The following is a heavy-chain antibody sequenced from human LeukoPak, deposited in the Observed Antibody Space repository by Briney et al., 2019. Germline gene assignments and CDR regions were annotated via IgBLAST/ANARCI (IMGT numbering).Heavy chain of an antibody. J-gene: IGHJ3*02. CDR3: ARRYCSSTTWDTFDI. V-gene: IGHV3-21*01. D-gene: IGHD2-2*01. Sequence: GGSLRLSCAASGFTFSSYTMTWVRQAPGEGLEWVSSISTSSTYMYYSDSVKGRFTISRDNAKNSLYLQMNSLRADDTAVYYCARRYCSSTTWDTFDIWGQGTMVTVSS. CDR2: ISTSSTYM. CDR1: GFTFSSYT.